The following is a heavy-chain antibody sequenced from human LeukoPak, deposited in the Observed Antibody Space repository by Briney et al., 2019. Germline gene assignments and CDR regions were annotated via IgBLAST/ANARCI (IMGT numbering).Heavy chain of an antibody. V-gene: IGHV4-59*01. CDR1: GGSISSYY. CDR3: ARVTSYGDYGSGAFDI. J-gene: IGHJ3*02. Sequence: SETLSLTCTASGGSISSYYWSWIRQPPGKGLEWIGYIYYGGSTNYNPSLKSRVTISVDTSKNQFSLKLSSVTAADTAVYYCARVTSYGDYGSGAFDIWGQGTMVTVSS. CDR2: IYYGGST. D-gene: IGHD4-17*01.